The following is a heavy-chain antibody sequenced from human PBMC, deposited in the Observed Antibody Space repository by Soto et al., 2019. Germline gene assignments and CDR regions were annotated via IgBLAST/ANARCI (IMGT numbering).Heavy chain of an antibody. Sequence: QLQLQESGSGLVKPSQTLSLTCAVSGGSISSGGYSWSWIRQPPGKGLEWIGYIYHSGSTYYNPSLQSRVTISVDKSKTQFSLRLNSVTAADTAVYYCARYTMTAPGDCFHYWGQGILVTVSS. J-gene: IGHJ4*02. D-gene: IGHD4-17*01. V-gene: IGHV4-30-2*01. CDR3: ARYTMTAPGDCFHY. CDR1: GGSISSGGYS. CDR2: IYHSGST.